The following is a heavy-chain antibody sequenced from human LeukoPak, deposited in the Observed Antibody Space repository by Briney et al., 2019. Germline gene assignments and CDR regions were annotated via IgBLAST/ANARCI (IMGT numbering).Heavy chain of an antibody. J-gene: IGHJ6*03. Sequence: GGSLRLSCAAPGFTVSSNYMSWVRQAPGKGLEWVAVISYDGSNKYYADSVKGRFTISRDNSKNTLYLQMNSLRAEDTAVYYCARDFGSYTAGYYYYYYYMDVWGKGTTVTVSS. CDR1: GFTVSSNY. CDR2: ISYDGSNK. CDR3: ARDFGSYTAGYYYYYYYMDV. D-gene: IGHD5-18*01. V-gene: IGHV3-30*03.